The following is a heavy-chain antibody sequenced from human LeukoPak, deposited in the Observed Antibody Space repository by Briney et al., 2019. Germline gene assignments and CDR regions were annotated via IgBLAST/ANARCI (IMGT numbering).Heavy chain of an antibody. CDR1: GGSFSGYY. D-gene: IGHD3-3*01. V-gene: IGHV4-34*01. Sequence: PSETLSLTCAVYGGSFSGYYWSWIRQPPGKGLEWIGEINHSGSTNYNPSLKSRVTISVDTSKNQFSLKLSSVTAADTAVYYCARVKRFLEWLLSNWFDPWGQGTLVTVSS. CDR2: INHSGST. CDR3: ARVKRFLEWLLSNWFDP. J-gene: IGHJ5*02.